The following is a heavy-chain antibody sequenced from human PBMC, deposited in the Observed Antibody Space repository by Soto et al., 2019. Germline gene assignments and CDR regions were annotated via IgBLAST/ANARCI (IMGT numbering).Heavy chain of an antibody. V-gene: IGHV1-18*04. CDR2: ISAYNGNT. D-gene: IGHD5-18*01. J-gene: IGHJ3*02. Sequence: GASVKVSCKASGYTLTRYYMHWMRQAPGQGLEWMGWISAYNGNTNYEQKLQGRVTMTTDTSTSTAYMELRSLRSDDTAVYYCARDRGYSYGHDGFDIWGQGTMVTVSS. CDR1: GYTLTRYY. CDR3: ARDRGYSYGHDGFDI.